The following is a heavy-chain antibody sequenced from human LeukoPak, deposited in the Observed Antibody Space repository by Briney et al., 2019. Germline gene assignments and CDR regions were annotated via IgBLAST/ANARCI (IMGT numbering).Heavy chain of an antibody. V-gene: IGHV3-21*01. D-gene: IGHD2/OR15-2a*01. J-gene: IGHJ6*03. CDR3: AREGNNYYYYYMDV. CDR1: GFTFSSYS. CDR2: ISSSSSYI. Sequence: PGGSLRLSCAASGFTFSSYSMNWVRQAPGKGLEWVSSISSSSSYIYYADSVKGRFTISRNNAKNSLYLQMNSLRAEDTAVYYCAREGNNYYYYYMDVWGKGTTVTVSS.